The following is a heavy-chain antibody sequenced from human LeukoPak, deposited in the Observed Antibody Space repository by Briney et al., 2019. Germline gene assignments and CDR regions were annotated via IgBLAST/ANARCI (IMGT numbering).Heavy chain of an antibody. V-gene: IGHV3-53*01. J-gene: IGHJ3*02. CDR3: AAGVSDKHAFDI. CDR1: NFTVSSTF. Sequence: PGGSLRLSCAASNFTVSSTFMTWVRQTPGKGLDWVSLIYGAGNIYYADSVKGRFRMSRDISTSTVLLEMNSLRTEDTAVYYCAAGVSDKHAFDIWGHGTEVIVSS. CDR2: IYGAGNI.